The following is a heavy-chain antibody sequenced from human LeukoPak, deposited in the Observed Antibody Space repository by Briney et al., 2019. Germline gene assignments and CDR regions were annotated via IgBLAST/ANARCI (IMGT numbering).Heavy chain of an antibody. Sequence: SETLSLTCTVSGGSISSFYWSWIRQPPGKGLEWIGYIYYSGSTNYNPSLKSRVTISVDTSKNQFSLKLSSVTAADTAVYYCARDEAGVRGFYYFDYWGQGTLVTVSS. D-gene: IGHD3-10*01. CDR3: ARDEAGVRGFYYFDY. V-gene: IGHV4-59*01. CDR1: GGSISSFY. CDR2: IYYSGST. J-gene: IGHJ4*02.